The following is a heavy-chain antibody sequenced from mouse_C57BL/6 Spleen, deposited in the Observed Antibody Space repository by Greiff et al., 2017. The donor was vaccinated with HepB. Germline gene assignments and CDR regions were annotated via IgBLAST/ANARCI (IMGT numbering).Heavy chain of an antibody. CDR2: INYDGSST. CDR3: ARDTSDYDWYFDV. V-gene: IGHV5-16*01. CDR1: GFTFSDYY. D-gene: IGHD2-4*01. Sequence: EVQVVESEGGLVQPGSSMKLSCTASGFTFSDYYMAWVRQVPEKGLEWVANINYDGSSTYYLDSLKSRFIISRDNAKNILYLQMSSLKSEDTVTYYCARDTSDYDWYFDVWGTGTTVTVSS. J-gene: IGHJ1*03.